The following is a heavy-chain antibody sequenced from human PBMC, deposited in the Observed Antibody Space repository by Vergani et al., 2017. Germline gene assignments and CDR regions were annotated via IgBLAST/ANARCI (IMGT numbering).Heavy chain of an antibody. CDR3: ARRVVVAVQHFDY. V-gene: IGHV3-30*04. CDR1: GFTFSSYA. CDR2: ISYDGSNK. J-gene: IGHJ4*02. Sequence: QVQLVESGGGVVQPGRCLRLSCAASGFTFSSYAMHWVRQAPGKGLEWVAVISYDGSNKYYADSVKGRFTISRDNSKNTLYLQMNSLRAEDTAVYYCARRVVVAVQHFDYWGQGTLVTVSS. D-gene: IGHD2-15*01.